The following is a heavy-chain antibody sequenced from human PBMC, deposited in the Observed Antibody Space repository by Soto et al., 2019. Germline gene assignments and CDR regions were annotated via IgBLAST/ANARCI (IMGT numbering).Heavy chain of an antibody. CDR1: GFTFSSYW. V-gene: IGHV3-7*01. CDR3: ARANPQGYCSGGSCYDQLFPIKLLFDY. Sequence: EVQLVESGGGLVQPGGSLRLSCAASGFTFSSYWMSWVRQAPGKGLEWVANIKQDGSEKYYVDSVKGRFTISRDNAKNSLYLQMNSLRAEDTAVYYCARANPQGYCSGGSCYDQLFPIKLLFDYWGQGTLVTVSS. D-gene: IGHD2-15*01. J-gene: IGHJ4*02. CDR2: IKQDGSEK.